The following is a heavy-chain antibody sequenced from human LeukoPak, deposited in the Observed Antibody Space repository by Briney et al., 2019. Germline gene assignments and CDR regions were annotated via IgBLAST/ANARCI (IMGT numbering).Heavy chain of an antibody. J-gene: IGHJ6*03. CDR3: ARTQEAGYSSGWYDSYYYYYMDV. D-gene: IGHD6-19*01. Sequence: SETLSLTCTVSSGSISTSNYYWGWVRQPPGKALEWIGNIFYSGSTYYSPSLKSRVTISLDTSRNQFSLKLSSVTAADTAVYYCARTQEAGYSSGWYDSYYYYYMDVWGKGTTVTISS. CDR1: SGSISTSNYY. V-gene: IGHV4-39*07. CDR2: IFYSGST.